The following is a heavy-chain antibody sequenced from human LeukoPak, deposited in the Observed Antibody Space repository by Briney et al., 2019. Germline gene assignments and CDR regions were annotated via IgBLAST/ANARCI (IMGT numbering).Heavy chain of an antibody. D-gene: IGHD3-16*01. CDR1: GFTFSSYA. CDR3: ARGIELAFWVGYFQH. CDR2: ISYDGSNK. V-gene: IGHV3-30-3*01. Sequence: GGSLRLSCAASGFTFSSYAMSWVRQAPGKGLEWVAVISYDGSNKYYADSVKGRFTISRDNSKNTLYLQMNSLRAEDTAVYYCARGIELAFWVGYFQHWGQGTLVTVSS. J-gene: IGHJ1*01.